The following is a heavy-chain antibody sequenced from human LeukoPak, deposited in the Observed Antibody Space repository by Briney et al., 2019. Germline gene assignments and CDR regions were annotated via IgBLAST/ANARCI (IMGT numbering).Heavy chain of an antibody. CDR2: VYHSGST. Sequence: SETLSLTCAVYGGSFSGYYWSWIRQPPGKGLEWIGEVYHSGSTNYNPSLKSRVTISVDKSKNQFSLKLSSVTAADTAVYYCAGAYCGGDCYSGRAFDIWGQGTMVTVSS. J-gene: IGHJ3*02. D-gene: IGHD2-21*02. V-gene: IGHV4-34*01. CDR3: AGAYCGGDCYSGRAFDI. CDR1: GGSFSGYY.